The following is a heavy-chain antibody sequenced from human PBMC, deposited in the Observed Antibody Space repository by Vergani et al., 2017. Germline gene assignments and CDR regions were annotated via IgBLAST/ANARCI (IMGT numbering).Heavy chain of an antibody. CDR1: GYTPTELS. D-gene: IGHD3-3*01. V-gene: IGHV1-24*01. Sequence: QVQLVQSGAEVKKPGASVKVSCKVSGYTPTELSMHWVRQAPGKGLEWMGGFDPEDGDTNYAQKFQGRVTMTEDTSTDTAYMELSSLRSEDAAVYYCATDSCPDFWCGYRSCYAFDIWGQGTLVTVSS. CDR2: FDPEDGDT. J-gene: IGHJ3*02. CDR3: ATDSCPDFWCGYRSCYAFDI.